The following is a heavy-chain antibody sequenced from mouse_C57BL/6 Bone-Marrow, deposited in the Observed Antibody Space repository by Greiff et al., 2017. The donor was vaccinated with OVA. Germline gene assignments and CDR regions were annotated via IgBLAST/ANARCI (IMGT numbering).Heavy chain of an antibody. CDR3: ARDYYGSSWYFDV. D-gene: IGHD1-1*01. Sequence: EVQLQQSGPELVKPGASVKTSCKASGYTFTDYYMHWVQQSPGKSLEWIGDIHPNNGGTSYNQKFKGKATLTVDKSSSTAYMELRSLTSEDSAVYYCARDYYGSSWYFDVWGTGTTVTVSS. V-gene: IGHV1-26*01. CDR2: IHPNNGGT. CDR1: GYTFTDYY. J-gene: IGHJ1*03.